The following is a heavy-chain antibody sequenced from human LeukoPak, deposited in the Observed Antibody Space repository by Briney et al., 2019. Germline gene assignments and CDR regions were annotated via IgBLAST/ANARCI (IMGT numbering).Heavy chain of an antibody. CDR2: IRRESEFI. CDR1: GFSISSFP. J-gene: IGHJ3*01. Sequence: GGSLGLSCADSGFSISSFPFNWVRQAPGKGLEWIAHIRRESEFISYADSVKGRFTISRDNGKKTLYLQMSSLRDEDTAVYFCVRDHDWAFDLWGQGTMVTVSS. V-gene: IGHV3-48*02. CDR3: VRDHDWAFDL. D-gene: IGHD3-9*01.